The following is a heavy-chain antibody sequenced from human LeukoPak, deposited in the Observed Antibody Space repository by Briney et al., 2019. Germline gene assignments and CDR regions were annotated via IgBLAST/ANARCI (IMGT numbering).Heavy chain of an antibody. D-gene: IGHD1-26*01. Sequence: GASVKVSCKASGYTFTGYYMHWVRQAPGQGLEWMGWINPNSGGTNYAQKLQGRVTMTTDTSTSTAYMELRSLRSDDTAVYYCARDKAPLGATPYNWFDPWGQGTLVTVSS. J-gene: IGHJ5*02. V-gene: IGHV1-2*02. CDR1: GYTFTGYY. CDR3: ARDKAPLGATPYNWFDP. CDR2: INPNSGGT.